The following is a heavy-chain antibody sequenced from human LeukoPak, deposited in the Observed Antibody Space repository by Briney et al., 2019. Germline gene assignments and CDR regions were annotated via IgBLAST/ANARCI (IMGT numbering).Heavy chain of an antibody. J-gene: IGHJ4*02. CDR2: IYYSGST. CDR3: ARKDPYYDILTFDY. D-gene: IGHD3-9*01. V-gene: IGHV4-59*08. Sequence: SETLSLTCTVSGGSISSYYWSWIRQPPGKGLEWIGYIYYSGSTNYNPSLKSRVTISVDTSKNQFSLKLSSVTAADTAVYYCARKDPYYDILTFDYWGQGTLVTVSS. CDR1: GGSISSYY.